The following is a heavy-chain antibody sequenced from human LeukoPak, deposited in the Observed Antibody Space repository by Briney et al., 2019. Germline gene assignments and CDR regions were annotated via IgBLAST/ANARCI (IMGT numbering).Heavy chain of an antibody. J-gene: IGHJ4*02. D-gene: IGHD3-22*01. CDR2: INHSGST. CDR3: ARGSYDSSGYARNFDY. V-gene: IGHV4-34*01. Sequence: SETLSLTCAVCGGSFSGYYWSWIRQPPGKGLERIGEINHSGSTNYNPSLKSRVTISVDTSKNQFSLKLSSVTAADTAVYYCARGSYDSSGYARNFDYWGQGTLVTVSS. CDR1: GGSFSGYY.